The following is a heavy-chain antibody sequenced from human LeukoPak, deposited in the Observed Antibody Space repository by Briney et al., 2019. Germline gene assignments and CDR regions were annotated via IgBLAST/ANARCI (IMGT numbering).Heavy chain of an antibody. J-gene: IGHJ6*02. Sequence: GASVKVSCKASGYTFTSYAMNWVRQAPGQGLEWMGWINTNTGNPTYAQGFTGRFVFSLDTSASTAYLQISSLKAEDTAVYYCARIGEMATIPTPDYGMDVWGQGTTVTVSS. CDR3: ARIGEMATIPTPDYGMDV. D-gene: IGHD5-24*01. CDR1: GYTFTSYA. V-gene: IGHV7-4-1*02. CDR2: INTNTGNP.